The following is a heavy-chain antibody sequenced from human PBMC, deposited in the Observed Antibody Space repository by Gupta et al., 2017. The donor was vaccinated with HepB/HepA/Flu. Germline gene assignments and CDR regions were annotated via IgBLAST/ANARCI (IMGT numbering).Heavy chain of an antibody. D-gene: IGHD2-2*01. CDR2: IIPIVGTA. CDR1: GGTFSSYA. J-gene: IGHJ6*03. V-gene: IGHV1-69*01. Sequence: QVQLVQSGAEVKKPGSSVKVSCKASGGTFSSYAISWVRQAPGQGLEWMGGIIPIVGTANYAQKFRGRGTMTAGESTGTAYMERRSWRTEDTAVYYWAMVVVPAAIRPGRGDYYMDVGGKGTTVTVSS. CDR3: AMVVVPAAIRPGRGDYYMDV.